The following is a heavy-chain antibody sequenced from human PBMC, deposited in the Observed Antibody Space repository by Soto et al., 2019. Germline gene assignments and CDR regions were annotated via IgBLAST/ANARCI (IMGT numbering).Heavy chain of an antibody. CDR3: ARDRTPNWFDP. CDR1: GGPFSSYA. D-gene: IGHD1-1*01. Sequence: SLKVSCKSSGGPFSSYASSWVRQAPGQGLEWMGGIIPIFGTANYAQKFQGRVTITADESTSTAYMELSSLRSEDTAVYYCARDRTPNWFDPWGQGTLVTVSS. J-gene: IGHJ5*02. V-gene: IGHV1-69*13. CDR2: IIPIFGTA.